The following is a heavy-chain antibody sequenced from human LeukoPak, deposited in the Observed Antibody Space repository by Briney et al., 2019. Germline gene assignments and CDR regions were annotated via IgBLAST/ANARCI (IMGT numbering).Heavy chain of an antibody. CDR3: ARGPAAGDY. Sequence: SETLSLTCTVSGGSISSSSYYWGWIRQPPGKGLEWIGYIYYSGSTNYNPSLKSRVTISVDTSKNQFSLKLSSVTAADTAVYCCARGPAAGDYWGQGTLVTVSS. CDR2: IYYSGST. J-gene: IGHJ4*02. V-gene: IGHV4-61*05. CDR1: GGSISSSSYY. D-gene: IGHD2-2*01.